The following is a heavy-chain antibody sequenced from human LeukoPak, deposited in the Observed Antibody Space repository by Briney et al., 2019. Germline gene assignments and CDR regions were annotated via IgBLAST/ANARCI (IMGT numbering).Heavy chain of an antibody. V-gene: IGHV3-21*01. CDR2: ISSSSSYI. CDR3: ARDGSSTGNFDY. J-gene: IGHJ4*02. D-gene: IGHD2-2*01. CDR1: GFTFSSYS. Sequence: GGSLRLSCAASGFTFSSYSMNWVRQAPGKGLEWVSSISSSSSYIYYADSVKGRFTISRDNAKNSLYLQMNSLRAEDTAVYYCARDGSSTGNFDYWGQGTLVTVPS.